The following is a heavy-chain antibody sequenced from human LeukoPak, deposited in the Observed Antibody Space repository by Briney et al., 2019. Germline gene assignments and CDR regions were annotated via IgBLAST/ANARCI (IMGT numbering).Heavy chain of an antibody. J-gene: IGHJ4*02. CDR2: ISSTGANT. V-gene: IGHV3-64*01. Sequence: GGSLRPSCAASGFTFSTYAMHWVRQAPGKGLDFVSAISSTGANTYYANSVKGRFTISRDNSKNTLYLQMGSLRPEDMAVYYCAREYCSSTSCTFDYWGQGTLVTVSS. CDR3: AREYCSSTSCTFDY. CDR1: GFTFSTYA. D-gene: IGHD2-2*01.